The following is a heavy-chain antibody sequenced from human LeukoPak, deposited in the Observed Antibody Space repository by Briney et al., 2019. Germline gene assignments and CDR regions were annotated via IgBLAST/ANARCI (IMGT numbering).Heavy chain of an antibody. Sequence: PGGSLRLSCAASGFTFSNYWMHWVRQAPGKGLEWVSYISSSGSSIYYADSVKGRFIISRDNAKNSLYLQMNSLRAEDTAVYYCTRGGQLVFDYWGQGTLVTVSS. V-gene: IGHV3-48*04. CDR1: GFTFSNYW. J-gene: IGHJ4*02. CDR3: TRGGQLVFDY. CDR2: ISSSGSSI. D-gene: IGHD6-6*01.